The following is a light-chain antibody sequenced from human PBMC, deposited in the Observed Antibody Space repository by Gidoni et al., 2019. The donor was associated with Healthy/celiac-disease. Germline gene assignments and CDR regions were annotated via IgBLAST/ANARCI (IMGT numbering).Light chain of an antibody. J-gene: IGKJ2*01. CDR2: GAS. CDR3: QQYNNWPPYT. CDR1: QSVSSN. V-gene: IGKV3-15*01. Sequence: EIVITQSPATLSVSPGERAILSCRASQSVSSNLAWYQQRPGQAPRLLIYGASTRATGIPARFSGSGSGTEFTLTISSLQSEDFAVYYCQQYNNWPPYTFGQGTKLEIK.